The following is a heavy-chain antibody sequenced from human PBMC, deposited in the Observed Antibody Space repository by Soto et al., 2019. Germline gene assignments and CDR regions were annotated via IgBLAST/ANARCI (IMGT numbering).Heavy chain of an antibody. V-gene: IGHV1-18*01. J-gene: IGHJ6*02. D-gene: IGHD2-8*01. CDR2: ISAYNGNT. CDR3: ARGGKYCTNGVCSFSGMDV. Sequence: QVQLVQSGAEVKNPGASVKVSCKASGYTFTSYGISWVRQAPGQWLEWMGWISAYNGNTNYAQKCQGRVTITTDTSTSTAYTELRSLRSDDTAVYYCARGGKYCTNGVCSFSGMDVWGQGTTVTVSS. CDR1: GYTFTSYG.